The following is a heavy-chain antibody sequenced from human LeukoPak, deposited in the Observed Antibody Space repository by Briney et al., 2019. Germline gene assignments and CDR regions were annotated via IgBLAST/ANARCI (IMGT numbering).Heavy chain of an antibody. CDR3: ARSHTARDGYPGYAFDI. V-gene: IGHV3-7*03. D-gene: IGHD5-24*01. Sequence: GGSLRLSCAASGFTFSSYWMSWVRQAPGKGLEWVANIKQDGSEKYYVDSVKGRFTISRDNAKNSLYLQMNSLRAEDTAVYYCARSHTARDGYPGYAFDIWGQGTMVTVSS. J-gene: IGHJ3*02. CDR1: GFTFSSYW. CDR2: IKQDGSEK.